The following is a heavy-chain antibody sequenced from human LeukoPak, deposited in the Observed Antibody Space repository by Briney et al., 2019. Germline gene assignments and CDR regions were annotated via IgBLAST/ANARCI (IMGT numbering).Heavy chain of an antibody. V-gene: IGHV3-11*06. CDR1: GFTFSDYY. J-gene: IGHJ4*02. CDR3: ARGGVYDSSGYKVY. D-gene: IGHD3-22*01. Sequence: PGGSLRLSCAASGFTFSDYYMSWIRQAPGKGLEWVSYISSSSSYTNYADSVKGRFTVSRDNAKNSLYPQMNSLRAEDTAAYYCARGGVYDSSGYKVYWGQGTLVTVSS. CDR2: ISSSSSYT.